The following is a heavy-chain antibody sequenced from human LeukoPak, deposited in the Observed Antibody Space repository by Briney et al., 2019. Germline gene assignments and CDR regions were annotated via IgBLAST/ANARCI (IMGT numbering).Heavy chain of an antibody. Sequence: SQTLSLTCTVSGGSISSGDYYWSWLREPPGKGLEGIGYIYYSGSTYYNPSLKSRVTISVDTSKNQFSLKLSSVTAADTAVDYCARDRLGYCSGGSCQMAWGQGTLVTVSS. CDR1: GGSISSGDYY. CDR3: ARDRLGYCSGGSCQMA. CDR2: IYYSGST. V-gene: IGHV4-30-4*01. J-gene: IGHJ5*02. D-gene: IGHD2-15*01.